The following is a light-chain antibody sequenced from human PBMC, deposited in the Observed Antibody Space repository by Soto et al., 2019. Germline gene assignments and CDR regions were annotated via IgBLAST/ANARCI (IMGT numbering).Light chain of an antibody. J-gene: IGLJ2*01. V-gene: IGLV2-14*01. Sequence: QSALTQPASVSGSPGQSITISCTGTSSDVGGYNYVSWYQQHPGKAPKLMIYDVSNRPSGVSNRFSGSKSGNTASLTISGLQAEDDVDYYCSSYTSSSTLVVFGGGTKLTVL. CDR3: SSYTSSSTLVV. CDR1: SSDVGGYNY. CDR2: DVS.